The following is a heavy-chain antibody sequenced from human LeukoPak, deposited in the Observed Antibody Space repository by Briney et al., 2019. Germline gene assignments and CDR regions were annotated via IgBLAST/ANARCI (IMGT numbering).Heavy chain of an antibody. CDR2: INSDGSST. J-gene: IGHJ4*02. V-gene: IGHV3-74*01. CDR3: AGNSYGSGSYYTGYFDY. CDR1: GFTFSSYW. D-gene: IGHD3-10*01. Sequence: GGSLRLSCAASGFTFSSYWMHWVRQAPGKGLVWVSRINSDGSSTSYADSVKGRFTISRDNAKNTLYLQMNSLRAEDTAVYYCAGNSYGSGSYYTGYFDYWGQGTLVTVSS.